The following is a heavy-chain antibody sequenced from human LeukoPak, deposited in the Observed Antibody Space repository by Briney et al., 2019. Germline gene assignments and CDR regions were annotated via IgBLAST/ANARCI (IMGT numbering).Heavy chain of an antibody. CDR1: GFTFSSYS. Sequence: GGSLRLSCAASGFTFSSYSMNWVRQAPGKGLEWVSSISSSSSYIYYADSVKGRFTISRDNAKDSLYLQMNSLRAEDTAVYYCARDPLYCSSTSCFFDYWGQGTLVTVSS. J-gene: IGHJ4*02. D-gene: IGHD2-2*01. V-gene: IGHV3-21*01. CDR2: ISSSSSYI. CDR3: ARDPLYCSSTSCFFDY.